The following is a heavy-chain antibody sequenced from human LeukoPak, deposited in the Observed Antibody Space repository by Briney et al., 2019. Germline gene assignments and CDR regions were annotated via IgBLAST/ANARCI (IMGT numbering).Heavy chain of an antibody. V-gene: IGHV4-59*08. CDR1: GGSISSYY. Sequence: SETLSLTCTVSGGSISSYYWSWIRQPPGKGLEWIGYIYYSGSTNYNPSLKSRVTISVDTSKNQFSLKLSSVTAADTAVYYCARRPDCSSTSCYHWFDPWGQGTLVTVSS. CDR3: ARRPDCSSTSCYHWFDP. CDR2: IYYSGST. D-gene: IGHD2-2*01. J-gene: IGHJ5*02.